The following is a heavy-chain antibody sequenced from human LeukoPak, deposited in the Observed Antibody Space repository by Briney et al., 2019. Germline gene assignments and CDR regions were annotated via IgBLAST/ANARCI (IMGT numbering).Heavy chain of an antibody. CDR1: GFTFRSYG. V-gene: IGHV3-33*08. CDR2: IWYDGSNK. CDR3: ARAGTNYDILTGYPNDAFDI. Sequence: GGSLRLSCAASGFTFRSYGMHWVRKAPGKGLEWVAVIWYDGSNKYYADSVKGRFTISRDNSKNTLYLQMNSLRAEDTAVYYCARAGTNYDILTGYPNDAFDIWGQGTMVTVSS. D-gene: IGHD3-9*01. J-gene: IGHJ3*02.